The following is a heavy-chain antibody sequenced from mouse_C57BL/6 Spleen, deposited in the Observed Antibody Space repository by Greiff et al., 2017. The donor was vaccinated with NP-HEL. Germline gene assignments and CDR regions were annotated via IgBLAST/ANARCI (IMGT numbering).Heavy chain of an antibody. Sequence: VQLQQSGAELAKPGASVKLSCKASGYTFTSYWMHWVKQRPGQGLEWIGYLNPSSGYTKYNQKFKDKATLTADNSSSTAYMQLSSLTYEDSAVYYWARDYDDYDGRAMDYWGQGTSVTVSS. D-gene: IGHD2-4*01. J-gene: IGHJ4*01. CDR3: ARDYDDYDGRAMDY. CDR1: GYTFTSYW. V-gene: IGHV1-7*01. CDR2: LNPSSGYT.